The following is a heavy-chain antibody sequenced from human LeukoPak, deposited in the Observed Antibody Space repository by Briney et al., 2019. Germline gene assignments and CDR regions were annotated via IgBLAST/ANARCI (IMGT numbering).Heavy chain of an antibody. CDR1: GGSISGSNYY. CDR2: IYCSGRT. J-gene: IGHJ4*02. CDR3: ARHEEEDGYNAKTFHH. V-gene: IGHV4-39*01. D-gene: IGHD5-24*01. Sequence: PSETLSLTCTVSGGSISGSNYYWGWIRQPPGMGLEWIGSIYCSGRTYYNPSLKSRVTISVDTSKNQFSLRLSSVTAADTAVYYCARHEEEDGYNAKTFHHWGQGTLVTVSS.